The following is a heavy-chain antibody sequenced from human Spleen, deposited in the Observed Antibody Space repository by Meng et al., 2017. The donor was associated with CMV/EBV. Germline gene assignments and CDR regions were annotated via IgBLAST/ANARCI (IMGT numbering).Heavy chain of an antibody. CDR1: GFTFSSSA. V-gene: IGHV3-23*01. CDR2: ITASGGST. D-gene: IGHD6-13*01. J-gene: IGHJ4*02. Sequence: GESLKISCEASGFTFSSSAMSWVRQAPGKGLEWVSAITASGGSTYQADSVMGRFTISRDNSKNTLYLQLNSLRVEDTAVYYCAKAFSSSWYREYYDYWGQGTLVTVSS. CDR3: AKAFSSSWYREYYDY.